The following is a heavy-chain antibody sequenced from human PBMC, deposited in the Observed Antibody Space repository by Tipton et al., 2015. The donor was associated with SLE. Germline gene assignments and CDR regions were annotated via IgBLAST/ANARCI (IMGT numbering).Heavy chain of an antibody. J-gene: IGHJ6*02. CDR3: AKQISPHYGMDV. CDR2: TSYDGGAK. V-gene: IGHV3-30*18. CDR1: GFTFNTYS. Sequence: SLRLSCAASGFTFNTYSMRWVRQAPGEGLEWVAGTSYDGGAKYYADSVKGRFTISRDNSKNTLYLQMNSLRTEDTAVYYCAKQISPHYGMDVWGQGTTVTVSS.